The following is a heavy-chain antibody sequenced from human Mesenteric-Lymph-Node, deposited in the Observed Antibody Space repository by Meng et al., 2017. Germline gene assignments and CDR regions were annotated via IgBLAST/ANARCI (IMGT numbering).Heavy chain of an antibody. V-gene: IGHV4-34*01. CDR2: INHSGST. CDR3: ARVSRLDAFDI. CDR1: GGSFSGYY. J-gene: IGHJ3*02. Sequence: QVQLRQWGAGLLKPSETLSLTCAVYGGSFSGYYWSWIRQPPGKGLEWIGEINHSGSTNYNPSLKSRVTISVDTSKNQFSLKLSSVTAADTAVYYCARVSRLDAFDIWGQGTMVTVSS.